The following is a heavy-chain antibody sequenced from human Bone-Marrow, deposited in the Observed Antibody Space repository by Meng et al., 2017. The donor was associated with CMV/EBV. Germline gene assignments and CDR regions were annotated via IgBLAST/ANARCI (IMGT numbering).Heavy chain of an antibody. J-gene: IGHJ4*02. CDR1: GFTFRSYA. D-gene: IGHD3-3*01. CDR3: AKSGYDFWSGYYSGFDY. CDR2: ISGSGGST. V-gene: IGHV3-23*01. Sequence: EVQLLESGGGLVQPVGSLRLSCAAFGFTFRSYAMSWVRQAPGKGLEWVSAISGSGGSTYYADSVKGRFTISRDNYKNTLYLQMNSLRAEDTAVYYCAKSGYDFWSGYYSGFDYWGQGPLVTVSS.